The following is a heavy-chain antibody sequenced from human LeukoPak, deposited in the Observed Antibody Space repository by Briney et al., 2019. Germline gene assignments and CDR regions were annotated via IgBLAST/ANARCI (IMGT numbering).Heavy chain of an antibody. J-gene: IGHJ3*02. Sequence: GGSLRLPCAASGFTFSTYLMHWVRQAPGKGLVWVSRINIYGNTISYADSVKGRFTSSRDNAKNTLYLQMNSLRVEDTAVYYCVRENDAFDIWGQGTMVTVSS. CDR2: INIYGNTI. CDR3: VRENDAFDI. CDR1: GFTFSTYL. V-gene: IGHV3-74*01.